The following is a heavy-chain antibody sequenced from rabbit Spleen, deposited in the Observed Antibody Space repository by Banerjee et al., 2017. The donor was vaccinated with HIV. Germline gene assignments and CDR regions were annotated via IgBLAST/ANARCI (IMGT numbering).Heavy chain of an antibody. D-gene: IGHD8-1*01. Sequence: QEQLVESGGGLVQPGGSLKLSCKASGFSFNSGYDMCWVRQAPGKGLEWISCIAGSSSGFTYSATWAKGRFTCSKTSSTTVTLQLTSLTAADTATYFCARDTGSSFSSYGMDLWGPGTLVT. CDR1: GFSFNSGYD. CDR3: ARDTGSSFSSYGMDL. V-gene: IGHV1S45*01. J-gene: IGHJ6*01. CDR2: IAGSSSGFT.